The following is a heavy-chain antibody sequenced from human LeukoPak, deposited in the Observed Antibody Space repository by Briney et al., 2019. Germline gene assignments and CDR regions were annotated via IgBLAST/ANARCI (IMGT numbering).Heavy chain of an antibody. D-gene: IGHD2-2*01. Sequence: GGSLRLSCAASGFAFSSYGMHWVRQAPGKGLEWVAFIRYDGSNKYYADSVKGRFTISRDNSKNTLYLQMNSLRAEDTAVYYCATSGYCSSTSCYDLQLDYWGQGTLVTVSS. CDR1: GFAFSSYG. CDR2: IRYDGSNK. CDR3: ATSGYCSSTSCYDLQLDY. J-gene: IGHJ4*02. V-gene: IGHV3-30*02.